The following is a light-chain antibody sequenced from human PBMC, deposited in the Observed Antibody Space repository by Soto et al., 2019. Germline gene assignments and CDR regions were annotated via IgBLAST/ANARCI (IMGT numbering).Light chain of an antibody. CDR2: SAS. J-gene: IGKJ1*01. Sequence: IQMTQSPSSLSASVGDRVIITCRASQGIGNSLAWYQQKAGRVPKLLMHSASTLLSGVPSRFSGSGSGTDFTLTISSLQPEDVAPYYCQKYDSASWTFGQGTKV. V-gene: IGKV1-27*01. CDR3: QKYDSASWT. CDR1: QGIGNS.